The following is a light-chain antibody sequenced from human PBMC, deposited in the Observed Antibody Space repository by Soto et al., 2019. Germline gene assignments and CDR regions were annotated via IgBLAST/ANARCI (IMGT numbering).Light chain of an antibody. CDR1: QSVNIY. V-gene: IGKV3-20*01. Sequence: EIVLTQSPATLSLSPGERATLSCRASQSVNIYLGWYQQKPGQAPRLLIYDASNRATGIPARFRGSGSGTDFTLTISRLEPEDFAVYYCQQYGSSIQTFGQGTKVEIK. CDR3: QQYGSSIQT. J-gene: IGKJ1*01. CDR2: DAS.